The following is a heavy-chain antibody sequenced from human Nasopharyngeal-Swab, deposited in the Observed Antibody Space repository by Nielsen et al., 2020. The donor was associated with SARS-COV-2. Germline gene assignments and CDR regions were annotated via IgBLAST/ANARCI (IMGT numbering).Heavy chain of an antibody. D-gene: IGHD3-22*01. CDR3: ARGSGYYGAFDI. V-gene: IGHV3-21*01. J-gene: IGHJ3*02. CDR1: GFTLSNSG. CDR2: LSSRSSYI. Sequence: GGSLRLSCAASGFTLSNSGMNWVRQAPGKGLEWVQFLSSRSSYIYYADSLQGRFTISKDDAKNSLYLQMSSLRAEDTAVYYCARGSGYYGAFDIWGQGTMVTVSS.